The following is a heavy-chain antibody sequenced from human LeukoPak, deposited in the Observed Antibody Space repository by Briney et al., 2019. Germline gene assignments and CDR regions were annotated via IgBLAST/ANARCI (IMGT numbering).Heavy chain of an antibody. D-gene: IGHD6-19*01. V-gene: IGHV1-2*06. Sequence: ASVKVSCKASGYTFTGYYMHWVRQAPGQGLEWMGRINPNSGGTNYAQKFQGRVTMTRDTSISTAYMELSRLRSDDTAVYYCARGIAVAGTLRFDPWGQGTLVTVSS. CDR3: ARGIAVAGTLRFDP. J-gene: IGHJ5*02. CDR1: GYTFTGYY. CDR2: INPNSGGT.